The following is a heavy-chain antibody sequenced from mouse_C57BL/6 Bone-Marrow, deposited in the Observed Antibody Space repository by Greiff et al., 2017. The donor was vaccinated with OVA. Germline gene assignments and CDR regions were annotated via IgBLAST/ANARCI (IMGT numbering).Heavy chain of an antibody. CDR3: ARGGTAAYWYFDV. CDR2: IYPGSGNT. V-gene: IGHV1-76*01. CDR1: GYTFTDYY. D-gene: IGHD4-1*01. Sequence: QVQLQQSGAELVRPGASVKLSCKASGYTFTDYYINWVKQRPGQGLEWIARIYPGSGNTYYNEKFKGKATLTAEKSSSTAYMQLSSLTSEDSAVYFCARGGTAAYWYFDVWGTGTTVTVSS. J-gene: IGHJ1*03.